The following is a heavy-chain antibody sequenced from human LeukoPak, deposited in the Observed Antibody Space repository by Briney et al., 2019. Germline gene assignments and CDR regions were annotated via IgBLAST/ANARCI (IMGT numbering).Heavy chain of an antibody. Sequence: PGGSLRLSCVVSGFSLSNYAMSWVRQAPGKGLEWVSAISGSGGSTYYADSVKGRFTISRDNSKNTLYLQMNSLRAEDTAVYYCARAISRFTIFVVWGKGTTVTVSS. CDR2: ISGSGGST. V-gene: IGHV3-23*01. J-gene: IGHJ6*04. D-gene: IGHD3-3*01. CDR1: GFSLSNYA. CDR3: ARAISRFTIFVV.